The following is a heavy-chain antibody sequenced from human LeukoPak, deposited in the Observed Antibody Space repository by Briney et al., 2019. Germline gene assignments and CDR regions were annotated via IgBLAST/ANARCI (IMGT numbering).Heavy chain of an antibody. J-gene: IGHJ3*02. V-gene: IGHV3-48*03. D-gene: IGHD3-16*01. CDR1: GFTFSSYE. CDR2: ISSSGSTI. Sequence: GGSLRLSCAVSGFTFSSYEMNWVRHAPGKGLEWVSYISSSGSTIYYADSVKGRFTISRDNAKKSLYLQMNSLRAEDTAVYYCARARLTDYVWGRRTFDIWGQGTMVTISS. CDR3: ARARLTDYVWGRRTFDI.